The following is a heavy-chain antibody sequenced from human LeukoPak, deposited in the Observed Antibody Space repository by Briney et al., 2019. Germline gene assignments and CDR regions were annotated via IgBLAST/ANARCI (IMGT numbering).Heavy chain of an antibody. J-gene: IGHJ4*02. CDR1: GYTFTSYS. CDR3: ARTLTYGDFSPDFDY. D-gene: IGHD4-17*01. CDR2: ISAYNGNT. Sequence: ASVKVSCKASGYTFTSYSISWVRQAPGQGLEWMGWISAYNGNTNYAQKLQGRVTMTTDTSTSTAYMELRSLRSDDTAVYYCARTLTYGDFSPDFDYWGQGTLVTVSS. V-gene: IGHV1-18*01.